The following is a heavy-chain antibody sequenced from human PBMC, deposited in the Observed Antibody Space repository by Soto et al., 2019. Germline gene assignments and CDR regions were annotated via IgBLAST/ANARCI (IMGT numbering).Heavy chain of an antibody. Sequence: GGSLRLSCAASGFTFSGSAMHWVRQASGKGLEWIGRIRSKANSYATAYAASVKGRFTISRDDSKNTAYLQMNSLKTEDTAVYYCTSQGLSNYYYGMDVWGQGTTVTVSS. J-gene: IGHJ6*02. V-gene: IGHV3-73*01. CDR2: IRSKANSYAT. D-gene: IGHD5-12*01. CDR3: TSQGLSNYYYGMDV. CDR1: GFTFSGSA.